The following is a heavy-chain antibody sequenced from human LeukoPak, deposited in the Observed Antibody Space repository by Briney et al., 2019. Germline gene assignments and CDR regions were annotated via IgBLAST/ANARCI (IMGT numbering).Heavy chain of an antibody. V-gene: IGHV3-48*03. Sequence: GGSLRLSCAASGFTFSSYEMNWGRQAPGKGLEWVSYISSSGSTIYYADSVKGRFTISRDNAKNSLYLQMNSLRAEDTAVYYCARDHPQESTKQWLVPHWFDPWGQGTLVTVSS. J-gene: IGHJ5*02. CDR2: ISSSGSTI. CDR1: GFTFSSYE. D-gene: IGHD6-19*01. CDR3: ARDHPQESTKQWLVPHWFDP.